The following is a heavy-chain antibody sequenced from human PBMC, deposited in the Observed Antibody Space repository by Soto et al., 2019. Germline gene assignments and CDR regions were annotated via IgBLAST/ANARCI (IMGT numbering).Heavy chain of an antibody. J-gene: IGHJ4*02. V-gene: IGHV4-31*03. CDR2: IYYSGTT. D-gene: IGHD2-21*01. CDR3: ARGTGLRGLY. CDR1: GGSITRGGDY. Sequence: PSETLSLTCNVSGGSITRGGDYWNWIRQHPEKGLEWIGYIYYSGTTHYNPSLKSRVTISSDTSKNQFSLRLRSVTAADTAVYYCARGTGLRGLYWGQGALVTVSA.